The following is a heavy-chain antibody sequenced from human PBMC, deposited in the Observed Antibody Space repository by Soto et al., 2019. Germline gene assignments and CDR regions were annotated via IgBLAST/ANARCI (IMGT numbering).Heavy chain of an antibody. D-gene: IGHD6-19*01. J-gene: IGHJ6*02. CDR2: ISYDGRNK. Sequence: GGSLRLSCAASGFTFSSYAMHWVRQAPGKGLEWVAVISYDGRNKYYADSVKGRFTISRDNSKNTLYLQMSSLRAEDTAVYYCVKDGSSGWPYYYGMDVWGQGTRVTVSS. V-gene: IGHV3-30*18. CDR3: VKDGSSGWPYYYGMDV. CDR1: GFTFSSYA.